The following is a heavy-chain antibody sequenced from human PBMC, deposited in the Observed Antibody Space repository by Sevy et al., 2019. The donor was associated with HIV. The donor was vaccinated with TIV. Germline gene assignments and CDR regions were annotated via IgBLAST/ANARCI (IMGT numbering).Heavy chain of an antibody. J-gene: IGHJ6*02. D-gene: IGHD2-8*01. V-gene: IGHV1-18*01. CDR2: ISAYNGNT. CDR3: ASGMYAIPRYYYYGMDV. CDR1: GYTFTSYG. Sequence: ASVKVSCKASGYTFTSYGISWVRQAPGQGLEWMGWISAYNGNTNSAQKLQGRVTMTTDTSTSTAYMELRSLRSDDTAVYYCASGMYAIPRYYYYGMDVWGQGTTVTVSS.